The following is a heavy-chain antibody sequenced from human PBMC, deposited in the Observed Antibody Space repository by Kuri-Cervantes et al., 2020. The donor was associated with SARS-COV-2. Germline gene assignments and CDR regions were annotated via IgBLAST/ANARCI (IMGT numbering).Heavy chain of an antibody. CDR1: GGSISSYY. CDR3: ARGPTPRSRNYYGMDV. CDR2: IYTSGST. Sequence: SETLSLTCTVSGGSISSYYWSWIRQPAGKGLEWIGRIYTSGSTNYNPSLKSRVTISVDTSENQFSLKLSSVTAADTAVYYCARGPTPRSRNYYGMDVWGQGTTVTVSS. J-gene: IGHJ6*02. V-gene: IGHV4-4*07.